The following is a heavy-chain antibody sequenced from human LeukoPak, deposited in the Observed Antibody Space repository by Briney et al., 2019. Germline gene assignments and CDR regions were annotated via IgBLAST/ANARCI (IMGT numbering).Heavy chain of an antibody. J-gene: IGHJ4*02. CDR1: GGSISSYY. CDR3: ARAVGWFGALDY. CDR2: IYYSGST. D-gene: IGHD3-10*01. V-gene: IGHV4-59*01. Sequence: SETLSLTCTVSGGSISSYYWSWIRQPPGKGLEWIGYIYYSGSTNYNPSLTSRVTISVDTSKNQFSLKLSSVTAADTAVYYRARAVGWFGALDYWGQGTLVTVSS.